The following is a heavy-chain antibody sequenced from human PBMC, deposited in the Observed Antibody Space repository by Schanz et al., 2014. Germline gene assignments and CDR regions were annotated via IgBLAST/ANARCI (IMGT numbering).Heavy chain of an antibody. CDR1: GGSSSDCY. CDR3: ELITLDRGVRNDY. D-gene: IGHD3-10*01. V-gene: IGHV4-34*02. Sequence: QVHLQQWGAGLLQPSETLSLTCAVYGGSSSDCYWSWIRQPPGKGLEWIGEINHSGGTNYNPSLKSRVTMSVDTSKNQFSLILTSVTAADTAVYYCELITLDRGVRNDYWGQGTLVSVSS. J-gene: IGHJ4*02. CDR2: INHSGGT.